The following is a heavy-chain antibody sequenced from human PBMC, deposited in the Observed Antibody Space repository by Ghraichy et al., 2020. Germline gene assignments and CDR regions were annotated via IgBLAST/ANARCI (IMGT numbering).Heavy chain of an antibody. J-gene: IGHJ4*02. CDR3: ASGYYNTGGFRLDF. V-gene: IGHV3-66*01. Sequence: GGSLRLSCAASGFTVSSNYMSWVRQAPGKGLEWVSVIYNDGSTYDADSVKGRFTISRDNSKNTMYLQMNSLRAEDTAVYFCASGYYNTGGFRLDFWGQGTLVTVSS. CDR1: GFTVSSNY. CDR2: IYNDGST. D-gene: IGHD3-22*01.